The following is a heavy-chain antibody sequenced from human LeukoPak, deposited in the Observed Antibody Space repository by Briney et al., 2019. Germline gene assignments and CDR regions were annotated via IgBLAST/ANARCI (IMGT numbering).Heavy chain of an antibody. V-gene: IGHV3-30*18. Sequence: GGSLRLSCAASGFAFSSYGRHWVRRARGKGLEWVAVISYDGSNKYYADSVKGRFTISRDNSKNTLYLQMNSLRAEETAVYYCAKLIAAAGNFDYWGQGTLVTVSS. J-gene: IGHJ4*02. CDR2: ISYDGSNK. CDR1: GFAFSSYG. CDR3: AKLIAAAGNFDY. D-gene: IGHD6-13*01.